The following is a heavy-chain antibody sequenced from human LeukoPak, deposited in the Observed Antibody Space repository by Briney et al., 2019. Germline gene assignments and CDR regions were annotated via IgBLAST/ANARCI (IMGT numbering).Heavy chain of an antibody. D-gene: IGHD6-19*01. V-gene: IGHV3-23*01. Sequence: PGGSLRLSCAASGFTFSNYTMTRVRQAPGKGLEWVSGISGSGGSTYYADTVKGRFTISRDNSKNTLYLQMNSLRAEDTAVYYCAKSSSGWYRFGPWGQGTLVTVSS. J-gene: IGHJ5*02. CDR1: GFTFSNYT. CDR2: ISGSGGST. CDR3: AKSSSGWYRFGP.